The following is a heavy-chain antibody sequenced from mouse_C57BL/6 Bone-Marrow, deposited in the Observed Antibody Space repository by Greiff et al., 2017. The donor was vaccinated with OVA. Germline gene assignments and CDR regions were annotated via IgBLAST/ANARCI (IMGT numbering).Heavy chain of an antibody. CDR2: ISSGGSYT. CDR3: ESRGYGYFDY. CDR1: GFTFSSYG. V-gene: IGHV5-6*01. J-gene: IGHJ2*01. Sequence: EVQGVESGGDLVKPGGSLKLSCAASGFTFSSYGMSWVRQTPDKRLEWVATISSGGSYTYYPDSVKGRFTISRDNAKNTLYLQMSSLKSEDTAMYYGESRGYGYFDYWGQGTTPTVSS. D-gene: IGHD3-1*01.